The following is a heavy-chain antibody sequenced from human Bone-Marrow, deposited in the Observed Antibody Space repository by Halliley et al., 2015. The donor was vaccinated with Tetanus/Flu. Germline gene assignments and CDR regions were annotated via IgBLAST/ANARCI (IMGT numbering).Heavy chain of an antibody. CDR2: ISCYNGKT. Sequence: WISCYNGKTNYAGKFQGRVTMTTDTSTYTAYMELRTLRSDDTAIYYCARSRGYLDRPAGDYFDYWGQGVLVTVSS. CDR3: ARSRGYLDRPAGDYFDY. V-gene: IGHV1-18*01. D-gene: IGHD5-18*01. J-gene: IGHJ4*02.